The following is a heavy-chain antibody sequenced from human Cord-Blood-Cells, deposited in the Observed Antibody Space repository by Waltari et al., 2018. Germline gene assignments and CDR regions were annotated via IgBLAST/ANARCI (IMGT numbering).Heavy chain of an antibody. J-gene: IGHJ4*02. CDR2: IKQDGSEK. Sequence: EVQLVESGGGLVQPGGSLRLSCAASGFTFSSYWMSWVRQAPGKGLEWVANIKQDGSEKYYVDSVKGRFTISRDNAKNSLYLQMNSLRAEDTAVYYCARVPKYSSGWYFDYWGQGTLVTVSS. D-gene: IGHD6-19*01. CDR1: GFTFSSYW. CDR3: ARVPKYSSGWYFDY. V-gene: IGHV3-7*01.